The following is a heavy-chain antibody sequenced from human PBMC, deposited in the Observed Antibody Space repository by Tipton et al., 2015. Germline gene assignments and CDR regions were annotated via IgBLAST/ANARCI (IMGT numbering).Heavy chain of an antibody. CDR1: GFTFSSYD. CDR2: ISGSGITT. V-gene: IGHV3-23*01. CDR3: AKGRIAAPYGMDV. D-gene: IGHD6-13*01. J-gene: IGHJ6*02. Sequence: SLRLSCAASGFTFSSYDMSWVRQAPGKGLEWVSAISGSGITTYYANSLKGRFTISRDNSKNTLYLQMNSLRADDTAVYYCAKGRIAAPYGMDVWGQGTPVTVSS.